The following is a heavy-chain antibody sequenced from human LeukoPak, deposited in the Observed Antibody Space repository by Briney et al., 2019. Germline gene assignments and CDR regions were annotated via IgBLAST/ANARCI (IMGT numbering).Heavy chain of an antibody. D-gene: IGHD2/OR15-2a*01. CDR2: IKSDGSSA. CDR3: ARDSQYGRFDP. V-gene: IGHV3-74*01. CDR1: GFTFSSYW. Sequence: GGSLRLSCAASGFTFSSYWMHWVRQTPGKGLVWVSCIKSDGSSAIYADSVKDRFTISRDNAKNTLYLQMNSLRAEDTAVYYCARDSQYGRFDPWGQGTLVTVSS. J-gene: IGHJ5*02.